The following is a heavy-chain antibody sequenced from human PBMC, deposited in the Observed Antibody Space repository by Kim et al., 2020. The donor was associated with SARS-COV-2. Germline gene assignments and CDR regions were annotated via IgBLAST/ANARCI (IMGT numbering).Heavy chain of an antibody. J-gene: IGHJ4*02. V-gene: IGHV3-7*01. D-gene: IGHD3-3*01. CDR3: ARPPERGYDFWSGYYSNFDY. Sequence: GGSLRLSCAASGFTFSSYWMSWVRQAPGKGLEWVANIKQDGSEKYYVDSVKGRFTISRDNAKNSLYLQMNSLRAEDTAVYYCARPPERGYDFWSGYYSNFDYWGQGTLVTVSS. CDR2: IKQDGSEK. CDR1: GFTFSSYW.